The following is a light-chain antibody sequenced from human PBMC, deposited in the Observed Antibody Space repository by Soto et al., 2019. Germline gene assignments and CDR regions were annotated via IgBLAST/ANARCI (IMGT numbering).Light chain of an antibody. V-gene: IGKV3-11*01. CDR2: DAS. J-gene: IGKJ1*01. Sequence: EIVLTQSPATLSLSPGERATLSCRASQSVSNYLAWYQQNPGQAPRLLIYDASNRATGIPARFSGSGSGTDFTLTISSLEPEHFAIYYCQQRSNWPRTWTFGQGTRVDIK. CDR3: QQRSNWPRTWT. CDR1: QSVSNY.